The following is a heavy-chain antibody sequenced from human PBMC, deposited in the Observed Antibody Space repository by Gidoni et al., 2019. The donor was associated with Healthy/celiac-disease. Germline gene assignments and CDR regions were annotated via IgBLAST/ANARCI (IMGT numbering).Heavy chain of an antibody. J-gene: IGHJ4*02. CDR2: IDPSDSYT. D-gene: IGHD3-9*01. CDR3: ARHGPPIEDWLLPFDY. Sequence: EVQLVQSGAEVKKPGESLRIYCKGSGYSFTSYWISGVRQMPGKGLEWMGRIDPSDSYTNYSPSFQGHVTISADKSISTAYLQWSSLKASDTAMYYCARHGPPIEDWLLPFDYWGQGTLVTVSS. CDR1: GYSFTSYW. V-gene: IGHV5-10-1*01.